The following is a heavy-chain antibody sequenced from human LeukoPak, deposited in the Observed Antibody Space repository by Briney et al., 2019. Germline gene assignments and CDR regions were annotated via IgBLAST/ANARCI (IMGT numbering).Heavy chain of an antibody. CDR3: ARHVNSNGSPSDY. Sequence: SETLSLTCTVSGGSISSSSYYWGWIRQPPGKGLEWIGSIYYSGSTYYNPSLKSRVTISVDTSKNQFSLKLSSVTAADTAVYYCARHVNSNGSPSDYWGQGTLVTVSS. J-gene: IGHJ4*02. V-gene: IGHV4-39*01. CDR1: GGSISSSSYY. CDR2: IYYSGST. D-gene: IGHD1-26*01.